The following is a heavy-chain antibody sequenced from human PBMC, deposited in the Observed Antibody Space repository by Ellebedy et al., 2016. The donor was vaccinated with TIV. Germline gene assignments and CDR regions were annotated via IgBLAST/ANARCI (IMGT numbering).Heavy chain of an antibody. CDR2: INHSGST. Sequence: SETLSLTXAVYGGSFSGYYWSWIRQPPGKGLEWIGEINHSGSTNYNPSLKSRVTISVDTSKNQFSLKLSSVTAADTAVYYCARGRGRWLQFTAFDIWGQGTMVTVSS. CDR1: GGSFSGYY. CDR3: ARGRGRWLQFTAFDI. D-gene: IGHD5-24*01. V-gene: IGHV4-34*01. J-gene: IGHJ3*02.